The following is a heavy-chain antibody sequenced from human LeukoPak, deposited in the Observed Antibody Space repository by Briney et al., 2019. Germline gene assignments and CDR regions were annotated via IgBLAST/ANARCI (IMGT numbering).Heavy chain of an antibody. Sequence: SETLSLTCNVFGGSIRSSNYYWGWIRQPPGKGLEWIGSIYYSGSTYYSPSLKSRVTISVDTSNNQFSLKVRSATATDTAVYYCARLFYYDSSGPPSWGQGTLVTVSS. J-gene: IGHJ5*02. CDR1: GGSIRSSNYY. CDR2: IYYSGST. CDR3: ARLFYYDSSGPPS. D-gene: IGHD3-22*01. V-gene: IGHV4-39*01.